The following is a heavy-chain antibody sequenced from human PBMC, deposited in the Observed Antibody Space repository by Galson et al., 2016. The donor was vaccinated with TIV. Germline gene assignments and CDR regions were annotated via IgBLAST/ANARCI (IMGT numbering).Heavy chain of an antibody. CDR2: ISDGGNT. CDR1: GFSFSNFG. J-gene: IGHJ6*02. Sequence: SLRLSCAASGFSFSNFGIHWVRQAPGKGLEWVSLISDGGNTYYPDSVKGRFTISRDNSKNTLYLQMNSLRVEDTAVYYCARDRVVDATYYYYYYGMDVWGQGTAVTVSS. CDR3: ARDRVVDATYYYYYYGMDV. V-gene: IGHV3-NL1*01. D-gene: IGHD2-15*01.